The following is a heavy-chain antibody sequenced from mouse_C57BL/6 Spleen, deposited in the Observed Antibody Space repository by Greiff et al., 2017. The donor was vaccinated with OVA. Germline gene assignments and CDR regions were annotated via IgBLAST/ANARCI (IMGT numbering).Heavy chain of an antibody. V-gene: IGHV1-82*01. D-gene: IGHD2-3*01. CDR3: AKYSMRTSYWYFDV. J-gene: IGHJ1*03. Sequence: QVQLQQSGPELVKPGASVKISCKASGYAFSSSWMYWVKQRPGKGLEWIGRIYTGDGVTNYNGKFKDKATLTVDNSSSTAYMQLSSLTSEDSAVYFYAKYSMRTSYWYFDVWGTGTTVTVSS. CDR2: IYTGDGVT. CDR1: GYAFSSSW.